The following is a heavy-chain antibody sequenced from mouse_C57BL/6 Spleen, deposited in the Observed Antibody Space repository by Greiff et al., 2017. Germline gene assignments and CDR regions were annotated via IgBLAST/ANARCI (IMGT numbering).Heavy chain of an antibody. Sequence: EVKLVESGGGLVQPGGSLSLSCAASGFTFTGYYMSWVRLPPGKALEWLGFIRNKANGYTTEYSASVKGRFTISRDNSQTILYLQMNALRAAARATYSCARHGSSYFGDRGHGTTLTVAS. J-gene: IGHJ2*01. V-gene: IGHV7-3*01. CDR2: IRNKANGYTT. D-gene: IGHD1-1*01. CDR3: ARHGSSYFGD. CDR1: GFTFTGYY.